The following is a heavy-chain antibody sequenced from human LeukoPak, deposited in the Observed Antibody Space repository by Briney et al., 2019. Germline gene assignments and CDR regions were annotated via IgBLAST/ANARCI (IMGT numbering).Heavy chain of an antibody. CDR3: ARGPGIAVAPLQH. CDR2: ITRDGRDI. D-gene: IGHD6-19*01. Sequence: GGSLRLSCEVSGFTVSSYSMSWVRKPPGKGLEWVSAITRDGRDILYADSVRGRFTIARDDAKNSVNLQVNSLRAEDTAVYYCARGPGIAVAPLQHWGQGTLVTASS. J-gene: IGHJ1*01. CDR1: GFTVSSYS. V-gene: IGHV3-21*01.